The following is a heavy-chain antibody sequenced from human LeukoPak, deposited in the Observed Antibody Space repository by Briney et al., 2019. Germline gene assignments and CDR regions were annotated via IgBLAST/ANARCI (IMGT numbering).Heavy chain of an antibody. V-gene: IGHV3-48*04. CDR2: ISSSGSTI. Sequence: GGSLRLSCATSGFTFSSYTMNWIRQAPGKGLEWVSYISSSGSTIYYADSVKGRFTISRDNAKNSLYLQMNSLRAEDTAVYYCARDALRYNWNYDYWGQGTLVTVSS. J-gene: IGHJ4*02. CDR3: ARDALRYNWNYDY. D-gene: IGHD1-7*01. CDR1: GFTFSSYT.